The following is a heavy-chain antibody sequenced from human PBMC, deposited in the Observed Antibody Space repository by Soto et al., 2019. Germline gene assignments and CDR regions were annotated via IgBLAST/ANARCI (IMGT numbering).Heavy chain of an antibody. CDR3: ARGLYYYDSRGYWGY. Sequence: EVQLVESGGGLVQPGGSLRLSCAASGFTFSSYSMNWVRQAPGKGLEWVSYISSSSSTTYYEDSVKGRFTISRDNAKNSLYLQTNSLRDEDTAVYYCARGLYYYDSRGYWGYWGQGTLVTVSS. CDR1: GFTFSSYS. D-gene: IGHD3-22*01. CDR2: ISSSSSTT. V-gene: IGHV3-48*02. J-gene: IGHJ4*02.